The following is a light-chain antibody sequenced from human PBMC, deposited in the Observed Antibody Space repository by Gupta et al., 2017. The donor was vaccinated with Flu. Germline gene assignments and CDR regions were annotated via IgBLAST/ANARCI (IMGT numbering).Light chain of an antibody. CDR2: EDD. CDR1: SGNIGSNY. V-gene: IGLV6-57*03. Sequence: NFMLTQPHSVSESPGNTVTISCTRTSGNIGSNYVQWYQQRPGSAPTTIIYEDDHRPSGVPDRFSGSIDSSSNFASLTISGLKTEDEADYFCQSYDSDIVIFGGGTKVTVL. J-gene: IGLJ2*01. CDR3: QSYDSDIVI.